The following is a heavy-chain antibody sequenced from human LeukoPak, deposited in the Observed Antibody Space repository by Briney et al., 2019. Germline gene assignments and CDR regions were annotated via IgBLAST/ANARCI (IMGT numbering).Heavy chain of an antibody. CDR3: ARGQTKCLGH. J-gene: IGHJ4*02. Sequence: GASVKVSCTASGYTFTNYFMHWVRQVPGQGLEWMGVINPTGGGTTYAQRFQGRVTMTRDTSTSAVHMELSSLRSEDTAVYYCARGQTKCLGHWGQGTLVTVSS. CDR2: INPTGGGT. CDR1: GYTFTNYF. V-gene: IGHV1-46*01. D-gene: IGHD7-27*01.